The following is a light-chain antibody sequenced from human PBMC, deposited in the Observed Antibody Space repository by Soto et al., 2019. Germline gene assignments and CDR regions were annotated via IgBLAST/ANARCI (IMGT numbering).Light chain of an antibody. CDR1: QSLLHSNGYNY. V-gene: IGKV2-28*01. CDR2: GAS. CDR3: QQYDGSPRIT. Sequence: IVMTQSPLSLPVTPGEPASISCRSSQSLLHSNGYNYLAWYQQRPGQPPRLLIYGASNRATGIPDRFSGSGSGTDFTLIINRLEPEDVAIYYCQQYDGSPRITFGQGTRLEIK. J-gene: IGKJ5*01.